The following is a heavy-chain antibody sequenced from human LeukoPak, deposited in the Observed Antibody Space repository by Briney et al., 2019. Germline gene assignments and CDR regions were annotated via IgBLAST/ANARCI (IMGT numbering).Heavy chain of an antibody. V-gene: IGHV5-51*01. CDR1: GYTFTSYW. Sequence: KVSCKASGYTFTSYWIGWVRQMPGKGLEWMGIIYPGDSDTRYSPSFQGQVTISADKSISTAYLQWSSLKASDTAMYYCARAYYYDSSGYAFDYWGQGTLVTVSS. D-gene: IGHD3-22*01. CDR2: IYPGDSDT. J-gene: IGHJ4*02. CDR3: ARAYYYDSSGYAFDY.